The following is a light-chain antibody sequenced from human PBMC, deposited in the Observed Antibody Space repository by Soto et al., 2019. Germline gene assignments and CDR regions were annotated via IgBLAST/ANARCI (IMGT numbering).Light chain of an antibody. CDR3: MQGTPWPYA. V-gene: IGKV2-30*01. CDR2: TVF. J-gene: IGKJ2*01. Sequence: DVVVAEAPVSLAVTLGQACSISRRSFAVPVYVDGTTYLSWFHQRPGPSPRRPIYTVFYRDSGVSDRFTGGGSVTDFTLKISSVEAEDVGFYYCMQGTPWPYAFGQGTK. CDR1: AVPVYVDGTTY.